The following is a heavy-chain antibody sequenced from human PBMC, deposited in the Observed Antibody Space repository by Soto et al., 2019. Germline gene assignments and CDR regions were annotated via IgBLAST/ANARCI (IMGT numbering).Heavy chain of an antibody. CDR2: IKQDGSEK. CDR3: ARDGSQYYDFWSGYSEYYFDY. J-gene: IGHJ4*02. CDR1: GFTFSSYW. Sequence: EVQLVESGGGLVQPGGSLRLSCAASGFTFSSYWMSWVRQAPGKGLEWVANIKQDGSEKYYVDSVKGRFTISRDNAKNSLYLQMNSLRAEDTAVYYCARDGSQYYDFWSGYSEYYFDYWGQGTLVTVSS. V-gene: IGHV3-7*01. D-gene: IGHD3-3*01.